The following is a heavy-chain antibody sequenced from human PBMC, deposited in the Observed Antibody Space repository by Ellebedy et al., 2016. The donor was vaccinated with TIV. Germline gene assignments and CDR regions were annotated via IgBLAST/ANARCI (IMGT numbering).Heavy chain of an antibody. V-gene: IGHV5-51*01. CDR1: GYNFSRYW. CDR2: IYPGDSDT. CDR3: ANTRFCSGGSCYFDF. J-gene: IGHJ4*02. D-gene: IGHD2-15*01. Sequence: KVSCKGSGYNFSRYWIGWVRQMPGKGLEWMGIIYPGDSDTSYNPSFQGQVTISADKSISPAYLHWSSLKASDTAMYYCANTRFCSGGSCYFDFWGQGTLVTVSS.